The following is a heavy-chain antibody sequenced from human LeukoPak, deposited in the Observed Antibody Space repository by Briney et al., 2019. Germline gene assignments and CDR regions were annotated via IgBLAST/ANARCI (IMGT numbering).Heavy chain of an antibody. J-gene: IGHJ6*02. CDR3: ARDGREEYYYYGMDV. Sequence: SETLSLTCTVPGGSISSGDYYWSWIRQPPGKGLEWIGYIYYSGSTYYNPSLKSRVTISVDTSKNQFSLKLSSVTAADTAVYYCARDGREEYYYYGMDVWGQGTTVTVSS. CDR2: IYYSGST. D-gene: IGHD2-15*01. CDR1: GGSISSGDYY. V-gene: IGHV4-30-4*01.